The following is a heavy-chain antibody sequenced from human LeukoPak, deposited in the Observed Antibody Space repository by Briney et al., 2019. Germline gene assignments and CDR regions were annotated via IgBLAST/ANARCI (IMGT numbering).Heavy chain of an antibody. CDR3: ARQAAAGGAGWSYYYYYYMDV. J-gene: IGHJ6*03. CDR1: GFTFSSYW. D-gene: IGHD6-13*01. Sequence: GGSLRLSCAASGFTFSSYWMSWVRQAPGKGLEWVANIKKDGSEKYYVDSVKGRFTISRDNAKTSLYLQMNSLRVEDTAVYYCARQAAAGGAGWSYYYYYYMDVWGKGTTVTVSS. V-gene: IGHV3-7*01. CDR2: IKKDGSEK.